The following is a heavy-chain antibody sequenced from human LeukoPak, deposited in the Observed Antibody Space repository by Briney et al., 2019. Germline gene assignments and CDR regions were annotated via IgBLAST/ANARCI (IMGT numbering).Heavy chain of an antibody. V-gene: IGHV3-7*01. Sequence: QAGGSLRLSCAASGFTLSDYWMSWVRQAPGKGLEWVANMNQDGSDKNYVDSVEGRFTISRDNAKNSLYLQMNSLRAEDTAVYYCARESTSERPGRWGQGTLVTVSS. J-gene: IGHJ1*01. D-gene: IGHD5/OR15-5a*01. CDR2: MNQDGSDK. CDR3: ARESTSERPGR. CDR1: GFTLSDYW.